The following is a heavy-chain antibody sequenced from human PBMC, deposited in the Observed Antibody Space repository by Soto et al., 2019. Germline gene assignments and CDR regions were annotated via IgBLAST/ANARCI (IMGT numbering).Heavy chain of an antibody. D-gene: IGHD2-21*02. Sequence: EASVKVSCKASGYTFTSYYMHWVRQAPGQGLEWMGIINPSGGSTSYAQKFQGRVTMTRDTSTSTVYMELSSLRSEDTAVYYCARAGDDSAYCGGDCYFRGNWYFDLWGRGTLVTVSS. CDR3: ARAGDDSAYCGGDCYFRGNWYFDL. CDR1: GYTFTSYY. J-gene: IGHJ2*01. CDR2: INPSGGST. V-gene: IGHV1-46*01.